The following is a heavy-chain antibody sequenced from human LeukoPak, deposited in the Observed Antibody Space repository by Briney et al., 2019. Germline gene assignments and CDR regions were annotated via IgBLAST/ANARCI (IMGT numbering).Heavy chain of an antibody. V-gene: IGHV3-7*01. Sequence: GGSLRLSCAASGFTFSTYWMTWVRQAPGKGLEWVANIKQDGSETYYVDSVRGRFTISRDNSKNTLYLQMNSLRAEDTAVYYCAREAPGSKLDIAAFYDYWGQGTLVTVYS. CDR2: IKQDGSET. J-gene: IGHJ4*02. CDR1: GFTFSTYW. D-gene: IGHD6-6*01. CDR3: AREAPGSKLDIAAFYDY.